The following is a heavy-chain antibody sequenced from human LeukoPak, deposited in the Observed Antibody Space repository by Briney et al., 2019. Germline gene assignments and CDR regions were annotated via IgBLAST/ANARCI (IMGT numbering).Heavy chain of an antibody. Sequence: SETLSLTCAVYGGSFSGYYWGWIRQPPGKGLEWIGSFFYSVSTYYNPSLKSRVTISVDTSKNHFSLKLSSVTAADTAVYYCARHGVEWAYNWFDPWGQGTLVTVSS. CDR3: ARHGVEWAYNWFDP. D-gene: IGHD2-15*01. J-gene: IGHJ5*02. CDR1: GGSFSGYY. CDR2: FFYSVST. V-gene: IGHV4-39*01.